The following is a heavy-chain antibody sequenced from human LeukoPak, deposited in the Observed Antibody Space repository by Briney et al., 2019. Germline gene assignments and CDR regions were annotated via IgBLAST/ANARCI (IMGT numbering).Heavy chain of an antibody. CDR3: AREQYCSGGSCYLIDY. J-gene: IGHJ4*02. Sequence: GGSLRLSCAASGFTFSSYGMHWVRQAPGKGPEWVAVISYDGSNKYYADSVKGRFTISRDNSKNSLYLQMNSLRAEDTAVYYCAREQYCSGGSCYLIDYWGQGTLVTVSS. CDR1: GFTFSSYG. D-gene: IGHD2-15*01. V-gene: IGHV3-30*03. CDR2: ISYDGSNK.